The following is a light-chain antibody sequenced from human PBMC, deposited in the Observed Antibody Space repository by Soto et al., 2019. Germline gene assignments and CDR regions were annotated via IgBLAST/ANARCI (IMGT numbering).Light chain of an antibody. CDR1: QSLLHSNGYNY. CDR3: KQALHHLCT. Sequence: IVMTQSPLSLPVTPGEPASISCRSSQSLLHSNGYNYLDWYLQKPVQSPQLLIYLGSNRASGVPARFSGSGSGTDFTLNISRVQAEDVGVYYCKQALHHLCTFGQGTKLEIK. CDR2: LGS. V-gene: IGKV2-28*01. J-gene: IGKJ2*02.